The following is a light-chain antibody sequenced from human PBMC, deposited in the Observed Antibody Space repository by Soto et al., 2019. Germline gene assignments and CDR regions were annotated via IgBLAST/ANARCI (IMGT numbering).Light chain of an antibody. CDR1: SSDVGGSDY. V-gene: IGLV2-8*01. CDR3: LSHVGHSNV. CDR2: DVS. J-gene: IGLJ1*01. Sequence: QSALTQPPSASGSPGQSVTISCTGTSSDVGGSDYVSWYQHHPGKDPKLMIYDVSKRPSGVPDRFSGSKSVNMASLTVSGLQADDEADEYCLSHVGHSNVFGTGTTLNVL.